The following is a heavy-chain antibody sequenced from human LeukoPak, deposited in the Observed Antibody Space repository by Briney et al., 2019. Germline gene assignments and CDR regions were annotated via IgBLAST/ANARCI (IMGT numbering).Heavy chain of an antibody. D-gene: IGHD1-26*01. CDR2: IYHSGST. CDR1: GGSISSGNW. CDR3: ARNWDF. Sequence: SETLSLTCAVSGGSISSGNWWRWVRQPPQKGLEWIGEIYHSGSTNYNPSLKSRLTISVDKSKNQFSLKLSSVTAADTAVYYCARNWDFWGQGTMVTVSS. V-gene: IGHV4-4*02. J-gene: IGHJ3*01.